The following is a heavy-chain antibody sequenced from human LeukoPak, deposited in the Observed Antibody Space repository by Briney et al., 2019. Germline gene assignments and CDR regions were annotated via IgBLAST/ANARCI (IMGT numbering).Heavy chain of an antibody. CDR2: IYTSGST. V-gene: IGHV4-61*02. CDR1: GGSISSGSYY. Sequence: SETLSLTCTVSGGSISSGSYYWSWIRQPAGKGLEWIGRIYTSGSTNYNPSLKSRVTISVDTSKNQFSLKLSSVTAADTAVYYCARVSSGYWVNYYYYYMDVWGKGTTVTVSS. CDR3: ARVSSGYWVNYYYYYMDV. D-gene: IGHD3-3*01. J-gene: IGHJ6*03.